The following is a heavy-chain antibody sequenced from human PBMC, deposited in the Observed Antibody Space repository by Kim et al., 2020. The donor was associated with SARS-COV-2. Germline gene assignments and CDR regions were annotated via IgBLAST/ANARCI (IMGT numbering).Heavy chain of an antibody. J-gene: IGHJ3*02. V-gene: IGHV3-53*04. CDR2: IYSGGST. D-gene: IGHD3-22*01. CDR3: ARDYYEDAFDI. CDR1: GVTVSRNY. Sequence: GGSLRLSCAASGVTVSRNYMSWVRQAPGKGLEWVSVIYSGGSTYYADSVKGRFTISRHNSKNTLYLQMNSLRAEDTAVYYCARDYYEDAFDIWGQGTMVTVSS.